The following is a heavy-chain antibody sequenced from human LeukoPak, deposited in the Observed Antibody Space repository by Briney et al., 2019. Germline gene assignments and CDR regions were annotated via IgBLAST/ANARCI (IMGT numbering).Heavy chain of an antibody. D-gene: IGHD5/OR15-5a*01. J-gene: IGHJ4*02. Sequence: SETLSLTCTVSGGSISSSDYYWGWIRQPPGKGLEWIGTMYYSGTTYYNPSLKSRVTISVDTSKNQFSLRLTSVTAADTAVYFCATLVSTRYYFDYWGQGTLVTVSS. CDR2: MYYSGTT. CDR1: GGSISSSDYY. V-gene: IGHV4-39*01. CDR3: ATLVSTRYYFDY.